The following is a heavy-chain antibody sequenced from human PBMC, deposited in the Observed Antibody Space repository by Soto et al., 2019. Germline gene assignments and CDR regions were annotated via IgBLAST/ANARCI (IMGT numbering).Heavy chain of an antibody. J-gene: IGHJ4*02. V-gene: IGHV3-48*02. CDR3: ARHSPAGIAAALDY. CDR1: GFTFSSYS. CDR2: ISSSSSTI. D-gene: IGHD6-13*01. Sequence: EVQLVESGGGLVQPGGSLRLSCAASGFTFSSYSMNWVRQAPGKGLEWVSYISSSSSTIYYADSVKGRFTISRDNAKNALYLQVKSVRDEDTAVYYCARHSPAGIAAALDYWGQGTLVTVSS.